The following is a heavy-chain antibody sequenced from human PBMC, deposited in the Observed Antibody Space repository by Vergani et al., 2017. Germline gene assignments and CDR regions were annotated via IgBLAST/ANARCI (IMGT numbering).Heavy chain of an antibody. CDR2: VYEGGKT. Sequence: QVQLHQSGPGLVKPSETMSLTCTVSGGSIGHYFWNWFRQSPGRRLEWIGHVYEGGKTNYNPSLKSRAIISVDTSKNQFSLKVTSVTAADTAIYYCASGKYYSDSTSHFRGRYFDVWGRGTLVTVPS. CDR1: GGSIGHYF. CDR3: ASGKYYSDSTSHFRGRYFDV. D-gene: IGHD3-16*01. J-gene: IGHJ2*01. V-gene: IGHV4-59*01.